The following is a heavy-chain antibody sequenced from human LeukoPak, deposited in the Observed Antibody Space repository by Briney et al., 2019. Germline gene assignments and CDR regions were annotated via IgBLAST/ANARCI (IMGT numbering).Heavy chain of an antibody. J-gene: IGHJ2*01. CDR3: AKDAVESNWYFDL. V-gene: IGHV3-30*02. CDR2: IRYDGSNK. CDR1: GFTFSSYG. Sequence: GGSLRLSCAASGFTFSSYGMHWVRQAPGKGLEWVAFIRYDGSNKYYADSVKGRFTISRDNSKNTLYLQMNSLRAEDTAVYYCAKDAVESNWYFDLWGRGTLVTVSS.